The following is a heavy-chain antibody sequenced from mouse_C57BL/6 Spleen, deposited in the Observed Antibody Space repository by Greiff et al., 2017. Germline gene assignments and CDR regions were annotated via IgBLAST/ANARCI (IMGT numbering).Heavy chain of an antibody. CDR1: GYSITSGYY. D-gene: IGHD4-1*01. CDR3: ARENWEGFDY. CDR2: ISYDGSN. V-gene: IGHV3-6*01. Sequence: DVQLQESGPGLVKPSQSLSLTCSVTGYSITSGYYWNWIRQFPGNKLEWMGYISYDGSNNYNPSLKNRISITRDTSKNQFFLKLNSLTTEDTATYYCARENWEGFDYWGQGTTLTVSS. J-gene: IGHJ2*01.